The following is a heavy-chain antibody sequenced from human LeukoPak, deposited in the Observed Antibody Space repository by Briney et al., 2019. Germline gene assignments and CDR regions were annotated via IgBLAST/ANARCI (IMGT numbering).Heavy chain of an antibody. V-gene: IGHV3-9*01. Sequence: GRSLRLSCVASGFMFDDCAIHWVRQAPGKGLEWVSGVGWHGGSIGYADSVKGRFTVSRDNAKRSPYLQMNSLRAEDTALYYCTKDKSARSSYGDAFDIWGQGAVVTVSS. D-gene: IGHD6-6*01. CDR1: GFMFDDCA. CDR2: VGWHGGSI. CDR3: TKDKSARSSYGDAFDI. J-gene: IGHJ3*02.